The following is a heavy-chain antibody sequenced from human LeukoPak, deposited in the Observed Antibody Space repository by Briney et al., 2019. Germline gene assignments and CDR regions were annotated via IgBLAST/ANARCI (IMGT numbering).Heavy chain of an antibody. D-gene: IGHD4-4*01. Sequence: GSSVKVSCKASGGTFSSYAISWVRQAPGQGLECMGRIIPILGIANYAQKFQGRVTITAVKSTSTAYMELSSLRSEDTAVYYCASDYSNPPLDYWGQGTLVTVSS. V-gene: IGHV1-69*04. CDR2: IIPILGIA. CDR1: GGTFSSYA. CDR3: ASDYSNPPLDY. J-gene: IGHJ4*02.